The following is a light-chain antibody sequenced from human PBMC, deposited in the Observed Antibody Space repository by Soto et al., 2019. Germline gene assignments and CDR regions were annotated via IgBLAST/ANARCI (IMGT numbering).Light chain of an antibody. Sequence: DIQLSQSPSSLSASVGDRVTITCRASQGIGNDLGWYQQKPGKAPKRLIYAASSLQRGVPSRFSGSESGTEFTLTIRTLQPEDFAVYYCQQSFSTPWTFGQGTKVDIK. V-gene: IGKV1-39*01. CDR1: QGIGND. CDR3: QQSFSTPWT. J-gene: IGKJ1*01. CDR2: AAS.